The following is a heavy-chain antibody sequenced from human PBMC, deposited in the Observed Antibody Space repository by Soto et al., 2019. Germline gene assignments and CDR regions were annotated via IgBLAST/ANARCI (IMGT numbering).Heavy chain of an antibody. V-gene: IGHV3-33*01. J-gene: IGHJ6*02. CDR3: ATDSWGPEV. CDR1: GFSFSSYN. D-gene: IGHD7-27*01. CDR2: IWRDGNSQ. Sequence: QVPLVESGGGVVQPGRSLRLSCAASGFSFSSYNMHWVRQAPGKGLEWVTFIWRDGNSQSHADSVKGRFTVSRDNSKNTLYLQMDSRRGEDTAVYYCATDSWGPEVWGQGTTVTVSS.